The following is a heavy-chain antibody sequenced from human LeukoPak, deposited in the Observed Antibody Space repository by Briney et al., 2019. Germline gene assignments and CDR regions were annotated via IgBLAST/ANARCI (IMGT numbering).Heavy chain of an antibody. V-gene: IGHV1-2*02. Sequence: GASVKVSCKASGYTFTGYYMHWVRQAPGQGLEWMGWINPNSGGTNYAQKFQGRVTMTRDTSISTAYMELSRLRSDDTAVYYCARAPYFDWLFGYGMDVWGQGTTVTVSS. CDR1: GYTFTGYY. D-gene: IGHD3-9*01. CDR3: ARAPYFDWLFGYGMDV. J-gene: IGHJ6*02. CDR2: INPNSGGT.